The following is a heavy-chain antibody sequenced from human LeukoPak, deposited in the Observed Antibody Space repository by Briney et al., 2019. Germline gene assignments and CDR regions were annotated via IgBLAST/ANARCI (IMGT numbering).Heavy chain of an antibody. V-gene: IGHV1-18*01. Sequence: GASVKVSCTASGYRFTNFGITWVRQAPGQGLEWMGWTSPYDDNPEYAKKFQGRVTMTTDTSTSTAYMELRSLRPDDTAMYYCAKVDPPIVAGARGDAFEIWGQGTLVTVSS. CDR3: AKVDPPIVAGARGDAFEI. CDR2: TSPYDDNP. CDR1: GYRFTNFG. D-gene: IGHD1-26*01. J-gene: IGHJ3*02.